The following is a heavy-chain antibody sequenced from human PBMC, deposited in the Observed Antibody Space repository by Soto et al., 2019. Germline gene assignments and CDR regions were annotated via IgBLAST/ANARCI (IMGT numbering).Heavy chain of an antibody. V-gene: IGHV5-10-1*01. CDR3: ARHLREGLVLEWSTTESYYYYGMDV. CDR1: GWGCTCFW. CDR2: IDPSDSYT. D-gene: IGHD3-3*01. J-gene: IGHJ6*02. Sequence: GACLKVSGRGSGWGCTCFWVVGVRQMHGKGLEWMGRIDPSDSYTNYSPSFQGHVTISADKSISTAYLQWSSLKASDTAMYCCARHLREGLVLEWSTTESYYYYGMDVWRQRTTVTVSS.